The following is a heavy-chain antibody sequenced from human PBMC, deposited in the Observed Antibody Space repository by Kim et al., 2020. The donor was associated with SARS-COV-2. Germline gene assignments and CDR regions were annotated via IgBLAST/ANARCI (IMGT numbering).Heavy chain of an antibody. D-gene: IGHD7-27*01. Sequence: SVKVSCKASGGTFYNYAFNWVRQAPRQGLEWMGRILPMVDIPNYARNYQGRLTILADKSTSTAHMELTSLNSADTAVHCCPRRRLSEMDGFWTLTPYY. CDR1: GGTFYNYA. CDR2: ILPMVDIP. J-gene: IGHJ6*01. V-gene: IGHV1-69*04. CDR3: PRRRLSEMDGFWTLTPYY.